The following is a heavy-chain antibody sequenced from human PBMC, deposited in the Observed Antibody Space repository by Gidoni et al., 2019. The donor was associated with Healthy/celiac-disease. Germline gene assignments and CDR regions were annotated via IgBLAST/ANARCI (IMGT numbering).Heavy chain of an antibody. Sequence: EVQLVQSGAEVKKPGESLKISCKGSGYSFTSDWIGWVRQMPGKGLEWMGIIYPGDSDTRSSPSFQGQVTISADKSISTAYLQWSSLKASDTAMYYCARLEWGYCSGGSCYSFDYWGQGTLVTVSS. CDR3: ARLEWGYCSGGSCYSFDY. CDR1: GYSFTSDW. CDR2: IYPGDSDT. V-gene: IGHV5-51*01. J-gene: IGHJ4*02. D-gene: IGHD2-15*01.